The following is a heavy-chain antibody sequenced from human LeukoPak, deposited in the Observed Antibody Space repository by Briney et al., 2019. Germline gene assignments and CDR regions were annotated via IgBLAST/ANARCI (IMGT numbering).Heavy chain of an antibody. CDR1: GGTFSSYA. D-gene: IGHD2-2*01. Sequence: SVKVSCKASGGTFSSYAISWVRQAPGQGLECMGGIIPIFGTANYAQKFQGRVTITADESTSTAYMELSSLRYEDTAVYYCAKKRVVPAASVFWSAPWGQGTLVTVSS. CDR3: AKKRVVPAASVFWSAP. CDR2: IIPIFGTA. J-gene: IGHJ5*02. V-gene: IGHV1-69*13.